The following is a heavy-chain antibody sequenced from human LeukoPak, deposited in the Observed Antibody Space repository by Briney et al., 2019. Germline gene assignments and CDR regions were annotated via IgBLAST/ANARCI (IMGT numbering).Heavy chain of an antibody. J-gene: IGHJ4*02. Sequence: GGSLRLSCAASGFTFSNYAMNWVRQAPGKGLEYVSAIGTNGGSTYYANSVKGRFTISRDNSRNTLYLRMGSLRTDDMAVYYCARANYCSNGVCYPDYWGQGTLVTVSS. CDR2: IGTNGGST. D-gene: IGHD2-8*01. CDR3: ARANYCSNGVCYPDY. V-gene: IGHV3-64*01. CDR1: GFTFSNYA.